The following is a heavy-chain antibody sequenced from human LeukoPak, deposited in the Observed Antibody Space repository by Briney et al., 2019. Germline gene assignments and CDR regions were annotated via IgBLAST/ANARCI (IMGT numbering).Heavy chain of an antibody. CDR2: ISGGGANT. CDR3: AKGPAKGSPYYFDY. J-gene: IGHJ4*02. Sequence: GGSLRLSCAASGFTFSSHAMSWVRQAPGKGLEWVSGISGGGANTYYADSVKGRFTISRDNSKNTLYLQMNSLRAEDTAVYYCAKGPAKGSPYYFDYWGQGTLVTVSS. CDR1: GFTFSSHA. V-gene: IGHV3-23*01. D-gene: IGHD4/OR15-4a*01.